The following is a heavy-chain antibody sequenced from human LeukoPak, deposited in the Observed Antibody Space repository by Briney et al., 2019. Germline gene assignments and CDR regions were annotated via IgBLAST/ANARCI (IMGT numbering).Heavy chain of an antibody. CDR1: GASISSYY. CDR2: IYDSRST. CDR3: ARVLPQWLAFDY. J-gene: IGHJ4*02. Sequence: SETLSLTCTVSGASISSYYWTWIRQPPGKGLEWVGYIYDSRSTNYNPSFMNRVTISVHTSKSQCSLTLSSVTGADTAVYYCARVLPQWLAFDYWGQGTLVTVSS. D-gene: IGHD6-19*01. V-gene: IGHV4-59*01.